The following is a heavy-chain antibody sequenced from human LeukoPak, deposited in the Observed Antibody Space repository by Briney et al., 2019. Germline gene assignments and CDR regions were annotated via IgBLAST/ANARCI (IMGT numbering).Heavy chain of an antibody. J-gene: IGHJ3*02. Sequence: GGSLRLSCVASGFTFSSYWMHWVRQDPRKGLVWVSRINGDGRIINYADSVRGRFTISRDNAKNTLYLQMNSLRAEDTAVYYCAKDGCSSTSCQFAIWGQGTMVTVSS. V-gene: IGHV3-74*01. CDR2: INGDGRII. D-gene: IGHD2-2*01. CDR3: AKDGCSSTSCQFAI. CDR1: GFTFSSYW.